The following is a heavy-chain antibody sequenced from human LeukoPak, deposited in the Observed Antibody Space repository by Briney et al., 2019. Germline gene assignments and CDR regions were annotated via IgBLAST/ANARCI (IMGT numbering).Heavy chain of an antibody. V-gene: IGHV3-30*02. CDR2: VRFDAIDK. D-gene: IGHD3-16*02. CDR3: AKGRIEVVPFDY. CDR1: GFTFTNYG. Sequence: GGSLRLSCAASGFTFTNYGIRWVRQAPGKGLEWVAFVRFDAIDKYYADSVKGRFTISRDNSRNTLYLQMNSLRAEDTAVYYCAKGRIEVVPFDYWGQGTLVTVSS. J-gene: IGHJ4*02.